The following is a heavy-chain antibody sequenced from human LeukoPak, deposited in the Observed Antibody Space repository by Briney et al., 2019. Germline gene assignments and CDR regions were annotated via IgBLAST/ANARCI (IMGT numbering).Heavy chain of an antibody. CDR2: ISSKGQSD. V-gene: IGHV3-64D*06. D-gene: IGHD1-26*01. CDR1: GFTFSSYN. J-gene: IGHJ4*01. Sequence: GGSLRLSCAASGFTFSSYNMNWVRQAPGKGLEYVSGISSKGQSDFYADSVMGRFTVSRDNTENMLWLEMSGLRADDTAVYFCVTASPYSGLGDWGHGTLVIVSS. CDR3: VTASPYSGLGD.